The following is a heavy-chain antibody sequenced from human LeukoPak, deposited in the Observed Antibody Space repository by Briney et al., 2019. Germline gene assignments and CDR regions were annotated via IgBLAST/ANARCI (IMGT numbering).Heavy chain of an antibody. CDR1: GYTFTGYY. CDR3: VRDKSGSRTYDY. CDR2: IYANSGGT. D-gene: IGHD6-13*01. J-gene: IGHJ4*02. V-gene: IGHV1-2*02. Sequence: ASVKVSCKASGYTFTGYYMHWVRQAPGQGLEWVGWIYANSGGTHYAPQFRGRVTMTRDTSISTAYMELSSLTSDDTAVYYCVRDKSGSRTYDYWGQGTLVTVSS.